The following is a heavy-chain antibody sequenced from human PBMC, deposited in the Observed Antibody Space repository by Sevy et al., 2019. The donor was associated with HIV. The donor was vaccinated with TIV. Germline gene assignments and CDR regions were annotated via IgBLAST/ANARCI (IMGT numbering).Heavy chain of an antibody. V-gene: IGHV3-23*01. CDR2: LSFGGGEK. D-gene: IGHD2-8*01. Sequence: GGSLRLSCAASGFTFSKYSMSWVRQPPGKGLEWVSILSFGGGEKNYADSVKGRFTISRDNSKSSVYLQMNNLRPEDTAVYYCAREGCTKPHDYWGQGTLVTVSS. J-gene: IGHJ4*02. CDR1: GFTFSKYS. CDR3: AREGCTKPHDY.